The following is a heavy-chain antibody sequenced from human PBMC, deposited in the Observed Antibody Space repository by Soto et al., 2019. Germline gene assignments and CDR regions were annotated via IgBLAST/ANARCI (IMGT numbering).Heavy chain of an antibody. CDR2: IYYSGST. D-gene: IGHD2-15*01. J-gene: IGHJ5*02. CDR1: GGSISSGGYY. Sequence: SETLSLTCTVSGGSISSGGYYWSWIRQHPGKGLEWIGYIYYSGSTYYNPSLKSRVTISVDTSKNQFSLKLSSVTAADTAVYYCARDLSCSGGSCYHSNNWFAPWGQGTLVTVSS. CDR3: ARDLSCSGGSCYHSNNWFAP. V-gene: IGHV4-31*03.